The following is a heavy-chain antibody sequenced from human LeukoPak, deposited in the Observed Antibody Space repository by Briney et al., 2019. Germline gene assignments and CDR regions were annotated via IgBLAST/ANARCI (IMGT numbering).Heavy chain of an antibody. CDR3: ARDGGYNYGPFDY. V-gene: IGHV3-74*01. J-gene: IGHJ4*02. CDR2: INSDESNT. CDR1: GFTFSSYS. D-gene: IGHD5-18*01. Sequence: GGSLRLSCAASGFTFSSYSMNWVRQAPGKGLLWVSRINSDESNTNYADSVKGRFTISRDNAKNTLYLQMNNLRAEDTAVYYCARDGGYNYGPFDYWGQGILVSVSS.